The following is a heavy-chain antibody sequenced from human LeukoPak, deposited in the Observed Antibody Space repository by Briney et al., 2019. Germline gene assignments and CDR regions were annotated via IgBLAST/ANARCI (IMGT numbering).Heavy chain of an antibody. J-gene: IGHJ5*02. Sequence: SETLSLTCVVYGGSFSGYHWSWIRQSPGKGLEWIGEINHRGSTNYNPSLKRRVTMSLDTSKNQFSLKLRSVTAADTAVYYCARKEGGQLVNTRRWFDPWGQGTLVTVSS. CDR2: INHRGST. V-gene: IGHV4-34*01. CDR1: GGSFSGYH. D-gene: IGHD6-13*01. CDR3: ARKEGGQLVNTRRWFDP.